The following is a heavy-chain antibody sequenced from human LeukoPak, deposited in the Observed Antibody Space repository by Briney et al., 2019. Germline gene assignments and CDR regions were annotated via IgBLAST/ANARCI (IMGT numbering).Heavy chain of an antibody. Sequence: SETLSLTCTVSGGSISSSSYYWGWIRQPPGKGLEWIGSIYYSGSTYYNPSLKSRVTISVDTSKNQFSLKLSSVTAADTAVYYCASGYCGGGSCLLFDYWGQGTLVTVSS. V-gene: IGHV4-39*01. CDR2: IYYSGST. J-gene: IGHJ4*02. CDR3: ASGYCGGGSCLLFDY. CDR1: GGSISSSSYY. D-gene: IGHD2-15*01.